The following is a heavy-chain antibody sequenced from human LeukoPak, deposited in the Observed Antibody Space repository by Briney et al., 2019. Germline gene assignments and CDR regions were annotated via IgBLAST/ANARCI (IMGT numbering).Heavy chain of an antibody. CDR3: ARGAYYYDSSGPGTNDY. J-gene: IGHJ4*02. Sequence: PGGSLRLSCLASGFTFDDHAMHWVRQGPGKGLEWVSGINWNSASTGYADSVKGRFTISRDNAKNSLFLQMNSLRPDDTAVYYCARGAYYYDSSGPGTNDYWGQGTLVTVSS. V-gene: IGHV3-9*01. CDR1: GFTFDDHA. CDR2: INWNSAST. D-gene: IGHD3-22*01.